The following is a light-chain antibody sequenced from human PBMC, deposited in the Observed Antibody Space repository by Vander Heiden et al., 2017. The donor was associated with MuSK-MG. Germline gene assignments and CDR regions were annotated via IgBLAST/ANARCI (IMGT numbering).Light chain of an antibody. CDR3: AAWDDSLRGPV. CDR2: TDN. J-gene: IGLJ2*01. V-gene: IGLV1-47*02. Sequence: QSVLTQPPSASETPGQSVTISCSGSSSNIGNNYVCWYQHLPGTAPKLLICTDNQRPSGVPDRFSGSKSGTFASLAISGLRSEDEADYYCAAWDDSLRGPVFGGGTKLTVL. CDR1: SSNIGNNY.